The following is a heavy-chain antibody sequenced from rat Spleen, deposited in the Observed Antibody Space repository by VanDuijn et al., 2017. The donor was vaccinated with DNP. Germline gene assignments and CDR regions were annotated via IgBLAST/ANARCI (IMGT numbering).Heavy chain of an antibody. CDR1: GFTFSIAW. Sequence: EVQLMETGGGLVQPGKPLKLTCATSGFTFSIAWMNWVRQSPEKGLEWIARIKPKSTNYATEYAESVKGRFTISRDDSKSTIYLQMNSLKEEDTATYYWAWPSKWELRNYFDFWGPGIMVTVSS. V-gene: IGHV6-10*01. CDR3: AWPSKWELRNYFDF. CDR2: IKPKSTNYAT. D-gene: IGHD3-1*01. J-gene: IGHJ1*01.